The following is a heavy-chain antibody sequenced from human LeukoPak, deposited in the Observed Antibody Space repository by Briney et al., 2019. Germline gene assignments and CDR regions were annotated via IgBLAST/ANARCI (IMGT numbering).Heavy chain of an antibody. CDR3: AREGPYCSSTSCYINGYFDL. CDR1: GGSISSGGYY. V-gene: IGHV4-61*08. D-gene: IGHD2-2*01. J-gene: IGHJ2*01. Sequence: TSETLSLTCAVSGGSISSGGYYWTWIRQPPGKGLEWLGYIYYSGNTNYNPSLKSRVTISVDTSKNQFSLKLSSVTAADTAAYYCAREGPYCSSTSCYINGYFDLWGRGTLVTVSS. CDR2: IYYSGNT.